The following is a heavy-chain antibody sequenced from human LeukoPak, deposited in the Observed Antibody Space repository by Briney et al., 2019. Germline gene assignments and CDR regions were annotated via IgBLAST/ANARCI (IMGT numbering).Heavy chain of an antibody. CDR3: ATVNCSGGSCYSDYYYYGMDV. J-gene: IGHJ6*02. Sequence: ASVKVSCKVSGYTLTELSMHWVRQAPGKGLEWMGGFDPEDGETIYAQKFQGRVTMTEDTFTDTAYMELSSLRSEDTAVYYCATVNCSGGSCYSDYYYYGMDVWGQGTTVTVSS. CDR2: FDPEDGET. D-gene: IGHD2-15*01. CDR1: GYTLTELS. V-gene: IGHV1-24*01.